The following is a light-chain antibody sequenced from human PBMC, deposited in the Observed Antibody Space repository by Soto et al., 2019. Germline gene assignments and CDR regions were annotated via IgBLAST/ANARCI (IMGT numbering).Light chain of an antibody. CDR1: QSISSK. CDR3: QQRISWPLT. J-gene: IGKJ4*01. Sequence: EIVLTQSPATLSLSPGERATLSCRSSQSISSKLAWYQQKPGQAPRLVICDASNMATGIPARFSGSGSGTDFTLTISSLEPKDFAVYYCQQRISWPLTFGEGNTVEI. CDR2: DAS. V-gene: IGKV3-11*01.